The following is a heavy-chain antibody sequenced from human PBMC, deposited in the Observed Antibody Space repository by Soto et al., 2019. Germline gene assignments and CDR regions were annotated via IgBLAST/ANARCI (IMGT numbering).Heavy chain of an antibody. CDR1: GGSINSGDYY. CDR3: ATVPTYYYDRSGYANAFDM. Sequence: SETLSLTCTVSGGSINSGDYYWSWSRQPPGKGLEWIGYIYYSGSTYHNPSLKSRINISVDTSKNQFSLKLSSVTAADTAVYYCATVPTYYYDRSGYANAFDMWGQGTMVTVSS. D-gene: IGHD3-22*01. CDR2: IYYSGST. J-gene: IGHJ3*02. V-gene: IGHV4-30-4*01.